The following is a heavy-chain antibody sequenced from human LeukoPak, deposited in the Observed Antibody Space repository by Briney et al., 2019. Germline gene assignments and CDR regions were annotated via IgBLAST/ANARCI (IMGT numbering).Heavy chain of an antibody. CDR3: ARLGYDSSGDGDY. J-gene: IGHJ4*02. Sequence: GASVKVSCKASGYTFTGYYMHWVRQAPGQGLEWMGWINPNSGGTNYAQKFQGRVTMTRDTSISTAYMELSRLRSDDTAVYYCARLGYDSSGDGDYWGQGTLVTVSS. D-gene: IGHD3-22*01. V-gene: IGHV1-2*02. CDR2: INPNSGGT. CDR1: GYTFTGYY.